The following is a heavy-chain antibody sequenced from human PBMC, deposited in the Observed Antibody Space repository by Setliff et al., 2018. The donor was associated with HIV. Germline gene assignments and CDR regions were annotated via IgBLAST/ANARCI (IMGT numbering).Heavy chain of an antibody. V-gene: IGHV3-23*01. CDR3: ARDQAYSTAWSGFDF. Sequence: GGSLRLSCAASGFTLSNYAMSWVRQAPGKGLEWVSGISGSGGYSYYADSVQGRFTFSRDNAKNSVYLQMNSLRAEDTAVYYCARDQAYSTAWSGFDFWGQGALVTVSS. CDR2: ISGSGGYS. D-gene: IGHD6-13*01. J-gene: IGHJ4*02. CDR1: GFTLSNYA.